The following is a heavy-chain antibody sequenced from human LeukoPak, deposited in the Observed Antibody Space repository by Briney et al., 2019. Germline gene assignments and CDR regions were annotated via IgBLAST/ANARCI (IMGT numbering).Heavy chain of an antibody. Sequence: GGSLRLSCAASGFTFSSYWMSWVRQAPGKGLEWVASIREDGSEKTSVDSVKGRFTISRDNAKNSLYLQMDSLRAEDTAVYYCARGPTNGQAFDYWGQGTLVSVSS. V-gene: IGHV3-7*01. D-gene: IGHD2-8*01. J-gene: IGHJ4*02. CDR1: GFTFSSYW. CDR3: ARGPTNGQAFDY. CDR2: IREDGSEK.